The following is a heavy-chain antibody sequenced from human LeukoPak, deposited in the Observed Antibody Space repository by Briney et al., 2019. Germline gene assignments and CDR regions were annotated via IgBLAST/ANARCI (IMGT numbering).Heavy chain of an antibody. CDR3: ARAHSIASYYYGVDV. CDR1: GFTFSSYS. D-gene: IGHD2/OR15-2a*01. V-gene: IGHV4-59*12. J-gene: IGHJ6*02. CDR2: IYYSGST. Sequence: GSLRLSCAASGFTFSSYSMNWVRQPPGKGLEWIGNIYYSGSTYYSPSLTSRVTVSVDTSENQFSLKLTSVTAADTAVYYCARAHSIASYYYGVDVWGQGTTVTVSS.